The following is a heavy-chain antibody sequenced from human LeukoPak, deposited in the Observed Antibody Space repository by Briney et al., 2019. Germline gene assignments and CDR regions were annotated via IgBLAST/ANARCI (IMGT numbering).Heavy chain of an antibody. CDR2: ISYDGSNK. CDR1: GFTFSSYA. V-gene: IGHV3-30*04. J-gene: IGHJ6*02. D-gene: IGHD3-10*01. CDR3: ARDFRAVDDYYYYGMDV. Sequence: GGSLRLSCAASGFTFSSYAMHWVRQAPGKGLEWVAVISYDGSNKYYADSVKGRFTISRDNSKNTLYLQMNSLRAEDTAVYYCARDFRAVDDYYYYGMDVWGQGTTVTVSS.